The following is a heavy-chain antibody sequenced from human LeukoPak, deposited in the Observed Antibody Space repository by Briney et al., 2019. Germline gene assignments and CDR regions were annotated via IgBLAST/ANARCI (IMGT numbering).Heavy chain of an antibody. CDR2: IYTSGST. CDR3: ARDTGYYSEQQVVLDC. J-gene: IGHJ4*02. CDR1: GGAISSYY. Sequence: SETLSPTCTVSGGAISSYYWSWIRQPAGKGLEWIGRIYTSGSTNYNPSLKSRVTMSVGTSKNQFSLKLSSVTAADTAVYYCARDTGYYSEQQVVLDCWGQGTLVTVSS. D-gene: IGHD6-13*01. V-gene: IGHV4-4*07.